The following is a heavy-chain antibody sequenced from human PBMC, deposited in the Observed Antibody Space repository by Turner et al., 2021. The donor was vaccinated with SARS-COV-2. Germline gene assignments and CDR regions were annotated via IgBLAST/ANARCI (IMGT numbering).Heavy chain of an antibody. CDR2: ISYDGSNK. V-gene: IGHV3-30*18. J-gene: IGHJ4*02. CDR1: GFTCSSYG. D-gene: IGHD3-3*01. CDR3: AKDDNYDFWTGYYMY. Sequence: QVQLVESGGGVVQPGRSLRLSCAASGFTCSSYGMHWVRQAPGKVLEWVAVISYDGSNKYYADSVKGRFTISRDNSKNTLYLQMNSLRAEDTAVYYCAKDDNYDFWTGYYMYWGQGTLVTVSS.